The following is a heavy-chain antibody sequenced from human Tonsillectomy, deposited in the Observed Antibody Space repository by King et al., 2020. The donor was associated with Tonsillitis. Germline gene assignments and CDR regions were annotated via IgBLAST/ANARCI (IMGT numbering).Heavy chain of an antibody. J-gene: IGHJ4*02. CDR3: ARTSAAADLDY. CDR2: IYYSGIT. Sequence: QLQESGPGLVKPSETLSLTCSVSGGSISGYYWSWIRQPPGKGLEWIGYIYYSGITNYNPSLKSRVTISGDTSKNQFSLKGTSLTAADTAVYYCARTSAAADLDYWGQGTLVPVPS. CDR1: GGSISGYY. V-gene: IGHV4-59*01. D-gene: IGHD6-13*01.